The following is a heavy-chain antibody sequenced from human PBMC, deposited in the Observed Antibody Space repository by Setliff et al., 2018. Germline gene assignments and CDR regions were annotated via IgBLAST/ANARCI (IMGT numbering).Heavy chain of an antibody. V-gene: IGHV4-39*07. J-gene: IGHJ4*02. CDR3: VRSAVYCASDCYPRYFDS. CDR2: MYYIGSY. CDR1: GDSIARSGYY. Sequence: SETLSLTCSVSGDSIARSGYYWGWVRQSPGKGLEWIGNMYYIGSYDYNPSLKSRVTISLDTSKNQFSLKLTSVTSADTAVYYCVRSAVYCASDCYPRYFDSWGQGTLVNVSS. D-gene: IGHD2-21*01.